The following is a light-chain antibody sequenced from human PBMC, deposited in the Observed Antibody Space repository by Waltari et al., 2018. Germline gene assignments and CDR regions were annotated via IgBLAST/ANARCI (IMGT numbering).Light chain of an antibody. CDR2: EVS. Sequence: QSALTQPPSASGSPGQSVTISCPGTSSDVGGYNYVSWYQQHPGKAPKLMIYEVSKRPSGVPDRFSGSKSGNTASLTVSGLQVEDEADYYCSSYAGSNNRVVFGGGTKLTVL. V-gene: IGLV2-8*01. J-gene: IGLJ2*01. CDR3: SSYAGSNNRVV. CDR1: SSDVGGYNY.